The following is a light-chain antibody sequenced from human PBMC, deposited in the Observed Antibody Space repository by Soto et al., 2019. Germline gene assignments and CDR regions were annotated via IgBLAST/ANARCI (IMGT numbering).Light chain of an antibody. V-gene: IGKV1-5*01. J-gene: IGKJ2*01. CDR3: QQYNSYSYT. Sequence: DIQMTQSPSTLSASVGDRVTITCRASQSISSWLAWYQQKPGKAPKLLIYDASSLESGVPSRFSGSGSGTEFTLTITSLQTGDFATYYCQQYNSYSYTFGQGTKVDIK. CDR1: QSISSW. CDR2: DAS.